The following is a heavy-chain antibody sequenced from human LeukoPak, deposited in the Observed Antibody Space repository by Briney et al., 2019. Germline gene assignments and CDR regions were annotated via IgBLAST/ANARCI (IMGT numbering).Heavy chain of an antibody. J-gene: IGHJ4*02. V-gene: IGHV4-59*01. Sequence: SETLSLTCTVSGGSISSYYWSWIRQPPGKGLEWIGYIYYSGSTNYNPSLKSRVTISVDTSKNQFSLKLSSVTAADTAVYYCARDYHCGGGDCSWVDYWGQGTLVTVSS. CDR1: GGSISSYY. CDR3: ARDYHCGGGDCSWVDY. CDR2: IYYSGST. D-gene: IGHD2-21*01.